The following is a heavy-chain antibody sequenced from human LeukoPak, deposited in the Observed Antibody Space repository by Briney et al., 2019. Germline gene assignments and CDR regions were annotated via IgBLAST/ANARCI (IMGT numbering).Heavy chain of an antibody. D-gene: IGHD3-16*01. J-gene: IGHJ4*02. CDR3: AKGNRVLRGDVDY. V-gene: IGHV3-9*01. CDR1: GFTFDDYA. Sequence: PGRSLRLSCAASGFTFDDYAMHWVRQAPGKGLEWVSGISWNSGSIGYADSVKGRFTISRDNAKNSLYLQMNSLRAEDTALYYCAKGNRVLRGDVDYWGQGTLVTVSS. CDR2: ISWNSGSI.